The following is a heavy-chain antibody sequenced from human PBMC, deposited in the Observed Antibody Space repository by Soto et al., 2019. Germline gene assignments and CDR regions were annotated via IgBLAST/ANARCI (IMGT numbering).Heavy chain of an antibody. J-gene: IGHJ5*02. Sequence: ASVKVSCKASGYTFTSYGISWVRQAPGQGLEWMGWISAYNGNTNYAQKLQGRVTMTTDTSTSTAYMELRSLRSDDTAVYYCARWSVSGWPEPDNWFDPWGQGTLVTVSS. D-gene: IGHD6-19*01. CDR2: ISAYNGNT. CDR3: ARWSVSGWPEPDNWFDP. CDR1: GYTFTSYG. V-gene: IGHV1-18*04.